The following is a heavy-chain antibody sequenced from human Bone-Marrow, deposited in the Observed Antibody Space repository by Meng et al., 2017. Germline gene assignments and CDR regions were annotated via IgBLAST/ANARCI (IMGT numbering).Heavy chain of an antibody. J-gene: IGHJ2*01. CDR1: GFTFSSYG. CDR2: IWYDGSNK. Sequence: GESLKISCAASGFTFSSYGMHWVRQAPGKGLEWVAVIWYDGSNKYYADSVKGRFTISRDNSKNTLYLQMNSLRAEDTAVYYCASNLVEYSSSSTENWYFDLWGPGTLVTVSS. V-gene: IGHV3-33*08. CDR3: ASNLVEYSSSSTENWYFDL. D-gene: IGHD6-6*01.